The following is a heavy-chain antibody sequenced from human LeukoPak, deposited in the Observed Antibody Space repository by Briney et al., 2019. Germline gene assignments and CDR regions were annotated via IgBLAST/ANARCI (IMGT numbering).Heavy chain of an antibody. CDR1: GGSISSSSFY. CDR2: ILYSGGT. V-gene: IGHV4-39*01. Sequence: SETLSLTCTVSGGSISSSSFYWDWIRQPPGKGLEWIGGILYSGGTYYNPSLKSRVTISVDTSKNQFSLKLSSVTAADTAVYYCASRTPPSDFDYWGQGILVTVSS. CDR3: ASRTPPSDFDY. J-gene: IGHJ4*02. D-gene: IGHD1-14*01.